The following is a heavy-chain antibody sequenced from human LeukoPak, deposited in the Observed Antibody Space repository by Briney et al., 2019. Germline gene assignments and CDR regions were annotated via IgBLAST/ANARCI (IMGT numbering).Heavy chain of an antibody. CDR2: IHPSGNT. Sequence: SETLSLTCTVSGDSIRSYYWSWNRQPAGKGLEWIGRIHPSGNTNYNPSLKSRVTLSVDTSKNQFSLKLSSVTAADTAVYYCARGPPPDFDYWGRGTLVTVSS. CDR1: GDSIRSYY. J-gene: IGHJ4*02. V-gene: IGHV4-4*07. CDR3: ARGPPPDFDY.